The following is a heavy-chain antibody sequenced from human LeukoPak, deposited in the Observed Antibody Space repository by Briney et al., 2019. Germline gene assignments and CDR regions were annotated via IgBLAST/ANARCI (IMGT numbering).Heavy chain of an antibody. D-gene: IGHD2-15*01. CDR2: IVGSGVDT. V-gene: IGHV3-23*01. CDR1: GFTFSSYA. CDR3: VKVQNRPDCSGGSCYGRVGIYFDY. J-gene: IGHJ4*02. Sequence: GGSLRLSCAASGFTFSSYAISWVRQAPGKGLEWVSTIVGSGVDTYYADSVKGRFTISRDNSKNTLYLQMNSLRAEDTAVYYCVKVQNRPDCSGGSCYGRVGIYFDYWGQGTLVTVSS.